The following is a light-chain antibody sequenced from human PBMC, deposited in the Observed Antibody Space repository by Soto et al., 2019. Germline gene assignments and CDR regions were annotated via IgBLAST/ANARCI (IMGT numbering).Light chain of an antibody. Sequence: QSVLTQPPSVSGAPGQRVTISCTGSSSNIGAGYDVHWYQQLPGTAPKLLIYGNSNRPSGVPDRFSGSKSGTSASLAITGLQAEDEGDYYCQSYDSRLSGSVFGGGTMLTVL. J-gene: IGLJ3*02. CDR1: SSNIGAGYD. CDR3: QSYDSRLSGSV. CDR2: GNS. V-gene: IGLV1-40*01.